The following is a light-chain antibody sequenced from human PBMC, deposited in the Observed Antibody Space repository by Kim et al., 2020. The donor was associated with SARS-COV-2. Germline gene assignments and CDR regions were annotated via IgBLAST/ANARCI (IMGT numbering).Light chain of an antibody. V-gene: IGKV3-20*01. J-gene: IGKJ1*01. CDR2: AAS. Sequence: PGERATLSCRASQSVSASYLAWYQHKPGQAPRLLVYAASSRATGIPDRFSGSGSGTDFTLTIGRLEPEDFAVYYCQQYAGSPWTFGQGTKVDIK. CDR1: QSVSASY. CDR3: QQYAGSPWT.